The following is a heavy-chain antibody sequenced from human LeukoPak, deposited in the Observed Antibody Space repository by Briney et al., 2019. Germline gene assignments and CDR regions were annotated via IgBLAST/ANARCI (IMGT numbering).Heavy chain of an antibody. J-gene: IGHJ4*02. CDR1: DGSMSSSTVY. CDR3: ARRVGYCNSNGCPPFDY. V-gene: IGHV4-39*07. D-gene: IGHD2/OR15-2a*01. CDR2: IYYSGST. Sequence: SETLSLTCTVSDGSMSSSTVYWGWIRQPPGKGLEWIGSIYYSGSTYYNPSLKSRVTISVDTSKNQFSLKLTSVTAADTAVYYCARRVGYCNSNGCPPFDYWGQGTLVTVSS.